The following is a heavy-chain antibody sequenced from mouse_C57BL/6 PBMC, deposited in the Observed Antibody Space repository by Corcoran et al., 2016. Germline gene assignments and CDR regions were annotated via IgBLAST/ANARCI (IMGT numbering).Heavy chain of an antibody. CDR1: GYTFTTYG. V-gene: IGHV9-3*01. J-gene: IGHJ1*03. D-gene: IGHD2-10*02. CDR2: INTYSGVP. CDR3: ARGYGNWYFDG. Sequence: QIQLVQSGPELKKPGETVKISCKASGYTFTTYGMSWVKQAPGKGLKWMGWINTYSGVPTYADDFKGRFAFSLETSASTAYLQINNLKNEDTATYFCARGYGNWYFDGWGTGTTVTVSS.